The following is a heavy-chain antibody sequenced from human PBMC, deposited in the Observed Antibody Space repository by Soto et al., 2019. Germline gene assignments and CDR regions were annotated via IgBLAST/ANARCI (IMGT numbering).Heavy chain of an antibody. CDR2: SYHSGST. CDR1: GVSISSSDW. J-gene: IGHJ6*02. CDR3: ARVSGSYYYGMDV. Sequence: GTLSLTCAVSGVSISSSDWWRLGRDPPGKGLEWIGESYHSGSTKYNPSLKSRVTISVDKSKNQFSLKLSSVTAADTAVYYCARVSGSYYYGMDVWGQGTTVT. V-gene: IGHV4-4*02.